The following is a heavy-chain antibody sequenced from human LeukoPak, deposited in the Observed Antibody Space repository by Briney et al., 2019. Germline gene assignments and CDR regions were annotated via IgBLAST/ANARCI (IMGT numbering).Heavy chain of an antibody. V-gene: IGHV3-7*01. D-gene: IGHD7-27*01. CDR1: RFSISTYW. Sequence: GGSLRLSCVASRFSISTYWMSWVRQAPGKGLEWVANIKEDGSEKYYVDSVKGRFTISRDNAKNSLYLQMNSLRAEDSAVYYCVRDPALGVSWGQGTLVIVSS. CDR3: VRDPALGVS. CDR2: IKEDGSEK. J-gene: IGHJ5*02.